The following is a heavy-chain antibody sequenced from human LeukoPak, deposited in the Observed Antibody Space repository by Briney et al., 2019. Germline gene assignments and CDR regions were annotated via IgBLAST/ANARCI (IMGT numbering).Heavy chain of an antibody. J-gene: IGHJ4*02. CDR3: ATARYSSSWYGAGVDY. D-gene: IGHD6-13*01. CDR1: GYTLTGYY. V-gene: IGHV1-2*06. Sequence: ASVKVSCKASGYTLTGYYMHWVRQAPGQGLEWMGRINPNSGGTNYAQKFQGRVTMTRDTSIGTAYMELSRLRSDDTAVYYCATARYSSSWYGAGVDYWGQGTLVTVSS. CDR2: INPNSGGT.